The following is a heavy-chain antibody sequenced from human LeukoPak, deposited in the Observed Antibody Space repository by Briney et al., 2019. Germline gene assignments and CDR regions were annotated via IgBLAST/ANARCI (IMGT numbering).Heavy chain of an antibody. D-gene: IGHD4/OR15-4a*01. J-gene: IGHJ3*02. V-gene: IGHV3-7*03. CDR2: IKQDGSEK. CDR3: AKSLSMGLRQAFDI. CDR1: GFTFSSYW. Sequence: GGSLRLSCAASGFTFSSYWMSWVRQAPGKGLEWVANIKQDGSEKYYVDSVKGRFTISRDNSKNTLYLQMNSLRAEDTAVYYCAKSLSMGLRQAFDIWGQGTMVTVSS.